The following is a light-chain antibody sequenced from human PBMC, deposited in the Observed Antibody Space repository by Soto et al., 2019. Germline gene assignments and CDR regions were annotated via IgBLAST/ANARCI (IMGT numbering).Light chain of an antibody. CDR3: QQYGSSPVT. CDR1: QSVSSSY. J-gene: IGKJ3*01. CDR2: GAS. Sequence: EIVLTQSPGPLSLSPGERATLSCRASQSVSSSYLAWYQQKPGQAPRLLIYGASSRATGIPDRFIGSGSGTDFTLTIRRLEPEDFAVYYWQQYGSSPVTFGPGTKVYIK. V-gene: IGKV3-20*01.